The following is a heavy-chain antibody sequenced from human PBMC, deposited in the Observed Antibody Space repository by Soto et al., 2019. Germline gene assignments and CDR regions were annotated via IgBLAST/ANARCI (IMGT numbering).Heavy chain of an antibody. CDR3: ARGRGGY. V-gene: IGHV4-34*01. D-gene: IGHD3-10*01. CDR2: INHSGST. J-gene: IGHJ4*02. Sequence: QVQLQQWGAGLLKPSETLSLTCAVYGGSFSGYYWSWIRQPPGKGLEWIGKINHSGSTNYNPSLKIRVTISVDTSKNQFSLKLSSVTAADTAVYYCARGRGGYWGQGTLVTVSS. CDR1: GGSFSGYY.